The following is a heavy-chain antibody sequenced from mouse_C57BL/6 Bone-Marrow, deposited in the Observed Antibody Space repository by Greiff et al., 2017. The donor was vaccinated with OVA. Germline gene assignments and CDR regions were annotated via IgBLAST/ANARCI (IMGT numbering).Heavy chain of an antibody. CDR3: ARWDYYYGSFDY. J-gene: IGHJ2*01. V-gene: IGHV1-63*01. D-gene: IGHD1-1*01. CDR2: IYPGGGYT. CDR1: GYTFTNYW. Sequence: VQLQESGAELVRPGTSVKMSCKASGYTFTNYWIGWAKQRPGHGLEWIGDIYPGGGYTNYNEKFKGKATLTADKSSSTAYMQFSSLTSEDSAIYYCARWDYYYGSFDYWGQGTTLTVSS.